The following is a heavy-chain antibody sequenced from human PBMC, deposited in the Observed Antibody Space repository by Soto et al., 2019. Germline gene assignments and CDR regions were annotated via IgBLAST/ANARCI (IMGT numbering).Heavy chain of an antibody. CDR1: GGTFSSYA. J-gene: IGHJ6*02. V-gene: IGHV1-69*13. D-gene: IGHD2-2*01. Sequence: ASVKVSCKASGGTFSSYAISWVRQAPGQGLEWMGGIIPIFGTANYAQKFQGRVTITADESTSTAYMELSSLRSEDTAVYYCARATSYCSSTSCYRFYYYYGMDVWGQGTTVTVSS. CDR2: IIPIFGTA. CDR3: ARATSYCSSTSCYRFYYYYGMDV.